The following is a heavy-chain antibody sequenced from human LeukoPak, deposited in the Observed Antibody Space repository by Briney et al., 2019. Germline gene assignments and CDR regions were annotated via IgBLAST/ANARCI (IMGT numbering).Heavy chain of an antibody. CDR1: GYTFTSYG. J-gene: IGHJ4*02. Sequence: ASVKVSCKASGYTFTSYGISWVRQAPAQGLEWMGWISAYNGNTNYAQKLQGRVTMTTDTSTSTAYMELRSLRSDDTAVYYCARDLPPFKFTIFGVVIGYWGQGTLVTVSS. CDR2: ISAYNGNT. V-gene: IGHV1-18*01. CDR3: ARDLPPFKFTIFGVVIGY. D-gene: IGHD3-3*01.